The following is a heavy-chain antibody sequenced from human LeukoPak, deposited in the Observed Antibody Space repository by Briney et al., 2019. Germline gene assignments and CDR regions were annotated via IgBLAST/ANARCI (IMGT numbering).Heavy chain of an antibody. CDR3: AQAAAGISSEVHL. Sequence: ASVKVSCKASGYTFTSYGISWVRQAPGQGLEWMGWINTNTGNPTYAQGFTGRFVFSLDTSVSTAYLQISSLKAEDTAVYYCAQAAAGISSEVHLWGQGTLVTVSS. CDR2: INTNTGNP. J-gene: IGHJ5*02. CDR1: GYTFTSYG. V-gene: IGHV7-4-1*02. D-gene: IGHD6-13*01.